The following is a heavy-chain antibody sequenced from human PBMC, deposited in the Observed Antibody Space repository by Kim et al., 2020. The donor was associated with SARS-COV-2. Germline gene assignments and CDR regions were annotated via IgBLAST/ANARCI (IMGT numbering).Heavy chain of an antibody. J-gene: IGHJ3*02. CDR3: ARARGITMIVVVLIDAFDI. Sequence: EWIGYIYYSGSTYYNPSLQSRVTISVETSKNQFSLKLSSVTAADTAVYYCARARGITMIVVVLIDAFDIWGQGTMVTVSS. V-gene: IGHV4-31*02. D-gene: IGHD3-22*01. CDR2: IYYSGST.